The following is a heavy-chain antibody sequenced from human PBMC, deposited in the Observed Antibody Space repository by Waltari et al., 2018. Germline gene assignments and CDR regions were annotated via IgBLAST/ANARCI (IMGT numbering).Heavy chain of an antibody. D-gene: IGHD6-19*01. CDR3: ARRVAVAGNAFDI. CDR2: IFHSGGT. CDR1: GYSISSGYY. V-gene: IGHV4-38-2*01. J-gene: IGHJ3*02. Sequence: QVQLQESGPGLVKPSETLSLTCAVSGYSISSGYYWGWIRQPPGKGLEWIGSIFHSGGTYYNPSLKGRVTKSVDTAKNQCSLKLSSVTAADTAVYYCARRVAVAGNAFDIWGQGTMVTVSS.